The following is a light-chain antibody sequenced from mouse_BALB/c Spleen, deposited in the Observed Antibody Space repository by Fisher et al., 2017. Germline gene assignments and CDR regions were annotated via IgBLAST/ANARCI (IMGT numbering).Light chain of an antibody. CDR3: QQYHSYPWT. CDR1: SSVSSSY. CDR2: RTS. V-gene: IGKV4-58*01. J-gene: IGKJ1*01. Sequence: DIVMTQSTAIMAASLGQKVTMTCSASSSVSSSYLHWYQQKSGASPKPLIHRTSNLAPGVPARFSGSGSGNSYSLTISSMEGEDVATYYCQQYHSYPWTFGGGTKLEIK.